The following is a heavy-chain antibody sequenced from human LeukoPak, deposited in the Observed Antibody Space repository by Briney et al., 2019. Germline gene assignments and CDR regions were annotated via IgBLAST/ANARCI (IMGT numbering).Heavy chain of an antibody. CDR2: INPNSGGT. CDR1: GYTFTGYY. CDR3: ASRDTVVTPYGDAFDI. J-gene: IGHJ3*02. D-gene: IGHD4-23*01. Sequence: ASVKVSCKASGYTFTGYYMHWVRQAPGQGLEWMGRINPNSGGTNYAQKFQGRVTMTRDTSISTAYMELSRLRSDDTAVYYCASRDTVVTPYGDAFDIWGQGTMVTVSS. V-gene: IGHV1-2*06.